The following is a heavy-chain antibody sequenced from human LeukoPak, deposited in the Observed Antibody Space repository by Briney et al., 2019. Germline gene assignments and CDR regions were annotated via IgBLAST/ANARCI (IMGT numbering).Heavy chain of an antibody. V-gene: IGHV4-59*01. D-gene: IGHD3-22*01. CDR1: DGAITSYR. CDR2: IYYIGST. J-gene: IGHJ4*02. CDR3: GSSADSSGTHTLAGLEFDY. Sequence: PSETLSLTCAGSDGAITSYRWSCLRQPPGKGLEWIGYIYYIGSTNYNPSLKSRVTISADTSKNQFSLKLSPGTAADTAVYYCGSSADSSGTHTLAGLEFDYWGQGTLVTVSS.